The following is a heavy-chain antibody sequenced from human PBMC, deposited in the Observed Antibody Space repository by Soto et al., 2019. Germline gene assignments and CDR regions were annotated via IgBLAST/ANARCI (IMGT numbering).Heavy chain of an antibody. CDR1: GFTFSSYA. CDR3: AKVGPPDDFWSDRYYYYGMDV. V-gene: IGHV3-23*01. CDR2: ISGSGGST. Sequence: GSLRLSCSASGFTFSSYAMSWVRQAPGKGLEWVSAISGSGGSTYYADSVKGRFTISRDNSKNTLYLQMNSLRAEDTAVYYCAKVGPPDDFWSDRYYYYGMDVWGQGTTVTVSS. J-gene: IGHJ6*02. D-gene: IGHD3-3*01.